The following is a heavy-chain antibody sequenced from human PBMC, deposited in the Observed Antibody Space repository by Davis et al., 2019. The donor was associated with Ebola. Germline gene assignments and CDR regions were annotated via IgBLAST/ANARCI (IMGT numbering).Heavy chain of an antibody. CDR3: ARGNYVWGSYRLYFDY. Sequence: ETLSLTCTVSGGSISSSSYYWGWIRQPPGKGLEWVSSISSSSSYIYYADSVKGRFTISRDNAKNSLYLQMNSLRAEDTAVYYCARGNYVWGSYRLYFDYWGQGTLVTVSS. J-gene: IGHJ4*02. V-gene: IGHV3-21*01. CDR2: ISSSSSYI. D-gene: IGHD3-16*02. CDR1: GGSISSSS.